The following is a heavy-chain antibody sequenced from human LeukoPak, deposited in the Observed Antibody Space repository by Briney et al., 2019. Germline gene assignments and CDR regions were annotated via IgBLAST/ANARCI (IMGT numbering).Heavy chain of an antibody. D-gene: IGHD3-22*01. CDR3: ARVSSGLYYYDSSGYYFDY. V-gene: IGHV1-46*01. CDR2: INPSGGST. Sequence: ASVKVSCKASGYTFTSYYMHRVRQAPGQGLEWMGIINPSGGSTSYAQKFQGRVTITRDTSTSTVYMELSSLGSEDTAVYYCARVSSGLYYYDSSGYYFDYWGQGTLVTVSS. J-gene: IGHJ4*02. CDR1: GYTFTSYY.